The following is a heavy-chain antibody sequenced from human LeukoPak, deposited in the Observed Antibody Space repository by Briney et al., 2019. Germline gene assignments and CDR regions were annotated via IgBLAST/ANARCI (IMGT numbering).Heavy chain of an antibody. CDR3: ARGYCSSTSCYAGRAFDI. D-gene: IGHD2-2*01. V-gene: IGHV5-51*01. J-gene: IGHJ3*02. Sequence: GGSLKISCKGSGYSFTSYWIGWAPQMPGKGLEWIGIIYPGDSDTRYSPSFQGQVTISADKSISTAYVQWSSLKASDTAMYYCARGYCSSTSCYAGRAFDIWGQGTMVTVS. CDR1: GYSFTSYW. CDR2: IYPGDSDT.